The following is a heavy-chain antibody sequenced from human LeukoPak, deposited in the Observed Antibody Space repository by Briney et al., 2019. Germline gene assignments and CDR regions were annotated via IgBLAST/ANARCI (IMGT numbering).Heavy chain of an antibody. D-gene: IGHD2-15*01. CDR3: ARVKGYCSGGSCYALDY. V-gene: IGHV4-39*07. CDR2: TSYSGNA. J-gene: IGHJ4*02. Sequence: PSETLSLTCSVSGDSFSSSTYYWGWVRQTPGKGLEWIGSTSYSGNAYYNPSLKSRVTISVDTSKNQFSLKLSSVTAADTAVYYCARVKGYCSGGSCYALDYWGQGTLVTVSS. CDR1: GDSFSSSTYY.